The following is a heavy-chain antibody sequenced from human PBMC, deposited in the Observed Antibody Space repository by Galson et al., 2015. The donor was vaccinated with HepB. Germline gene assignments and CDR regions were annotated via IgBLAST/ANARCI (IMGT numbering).Heavy chain of an antibody. D-gene: IGHD3-22*01. Sequence: SAKVSCKASGYTFTGDYMHRVRQAPGQGPEWMGWINPNSGGTNYAQKFQGRVTMTRDTSISTAYMELSRLRSDDTAVYYCARDRAYYYDSSGYYHSPDAFDIWGQGTMVTVSS. V-gene: IGHV1-2*02. CDR3: ARDRAYYYDSSGYYHSPDAFDI. CDR2: INPNSGGT. CDR1: GYTFTGDY. J-gene: IGHJ3*02.